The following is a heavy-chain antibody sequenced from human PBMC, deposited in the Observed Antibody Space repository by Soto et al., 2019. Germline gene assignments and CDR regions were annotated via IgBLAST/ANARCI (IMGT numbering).Heavy chain of an antibody. CDR2: IYYSGST. Sequence: QVQLQESGPGLVKPSATLSLTCTVSGGSISSYYWSWIRQPPGKGLEWIGYIYYSGSTNYNPSLKSRVTISVDTSKNQFSLKLSSVTAADTAVYYCARATSIGPDYWGQGTLVTVSS. J-gene: IGHJ4*02. V-gene: IGHV4-59*08. D-gene: IGHD6-6*01. CDR3: ARATSIGPDY. CDR1: GGSISSYY.